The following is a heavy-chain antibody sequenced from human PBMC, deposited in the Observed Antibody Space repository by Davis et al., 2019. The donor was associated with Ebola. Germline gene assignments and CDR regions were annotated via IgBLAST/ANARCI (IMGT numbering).Heavy chain of an antibody. CDR2: VYYNGNT. CDR3: ARVIAAAGGDFDY. D-gene: IGHD6-13*01. Sequence: MPSETLSLTCTVSGGSISSSSYYWGWIRQPPGKGLEWIGTVYYNGNTYYSPSLRSRVTISVDTSKNQFSLKLSSVTATDTAVYHCARVIAAAGGDFDYWGQGTLVTVSS. CDR1: GGSISSSSYY. V-gene: IGHV4-39*01. J-gene: IGHJ4*02.